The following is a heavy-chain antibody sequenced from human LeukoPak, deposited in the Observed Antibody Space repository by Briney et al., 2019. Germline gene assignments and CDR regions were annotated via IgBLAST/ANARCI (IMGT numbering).Heavy chain of an antibody. Sequence: SETLSLTCAVYGGSFSGYYWSWIRQPPGKGLEWIGEINHSGSTNYNPSLKSRVTISVDTSKNQFSLKLSSVTAADTAVYYCARDRRYYYGSGSYCTLYFQHWGQGTLVTVSS. CDR3: ARDRRYYYGSGSYCTLYFQH. CDR1: GGSFSGYY. D-gene: IGHD3-10*01. V-gene: IGHV4-34*01. J-gene: IGHJ1*01. CDR2: INHSGST.